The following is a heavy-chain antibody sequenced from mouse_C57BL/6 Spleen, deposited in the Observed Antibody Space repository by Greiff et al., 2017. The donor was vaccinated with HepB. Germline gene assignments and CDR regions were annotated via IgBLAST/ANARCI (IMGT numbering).Heavy chain of an antibody. Sequence: VQLQQPGPELVKPGASVKISCKASGYAFSSSWMNWVKQRPGKGLEWIGRIYPGDGDTNYNGKFKGKATLTADKSSSTAYMQLSSLTSEDSAVYFCARSDNWDGDWYFDVWGTGTTVTVSS. CDR3: ARSDNWDGDWYFDV. D-gene: IGHD4-1*01. CDR1: GYAFSSSW. V-gene: IGHV1-82*01. J-gene: IGHJ1*03. CDR2: IYPGDGDT.